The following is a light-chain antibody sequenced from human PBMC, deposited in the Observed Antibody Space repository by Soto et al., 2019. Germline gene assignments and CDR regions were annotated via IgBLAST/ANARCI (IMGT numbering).Light chain of an antibody. J-gene: IGLJ2*01. V-gene: IGLV2-14*01. CDR1: SSDVGAYNY. Sequence: QSALTQPASVSGSPGQSITISCTGTSSDVGAYNYVSWYQQHPGQAPKVMIYDVSNRPSGVSNRFSGSKSGNTASLTISGLQTEDEADYYCSSYTRSSTRVFGGGTQLTVL. CDR3: SSYTRSSTRV. CDR2: DVS.